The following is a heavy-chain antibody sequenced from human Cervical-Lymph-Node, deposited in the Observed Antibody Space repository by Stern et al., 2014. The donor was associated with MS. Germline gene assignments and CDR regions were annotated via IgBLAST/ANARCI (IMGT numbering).Heavy chain of an antibody. V-gene: IGHV3-66*01. J-gene: IGHJ6*02. Sequence: VQLQESGGNLVQPGGSRRLSCAVSGFTVTNNYMSWVRQAPGKGLEWVSVIYSGGDTYYADSVKGRFTISRDKSKNTLYLQMNSLTEEDTAVYYCVRGTDMDVWGQGTTVTVSS. CDR3: VRGTDMDV. CDR2: IYSGGDT. CDR1: GFTVTNNY.